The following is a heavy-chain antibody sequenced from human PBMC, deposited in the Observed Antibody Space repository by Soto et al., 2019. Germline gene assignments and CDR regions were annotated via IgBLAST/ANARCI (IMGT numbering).Heavy chain of an antibody. D-gene: IGHD3-16*02. CDR3: ASSYYDYIWGSYRPGNDAFDI. CDR2: IYYSGST. Sequence: SETLSLTCTVSGGSISSGGYYWSWIRQHPGKGLEWIGYIYYSGSTYYNPSLKSRVTISVDTSKNQFSLKLSVVTAADTAVYYCASSYYDYIWGSYRPGNDAFDIWGQGTMVTVSS. J-gene: IGHJ3*02. V-gene: IGHV4-31*03. CDR1: GGSISSGGYY.